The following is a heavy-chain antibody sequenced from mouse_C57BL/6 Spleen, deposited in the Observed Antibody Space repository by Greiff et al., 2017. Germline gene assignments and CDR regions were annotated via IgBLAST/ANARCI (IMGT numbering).Heavy chain of an antibody. J-gene: IGHJ4*01. CDR1: GFTFSSYG. CDR2: ISSGGSYT. CDR3: ARRYDYDGGDYYAMDY. Sequence: EVMLVESGGDLVKPGGSLKLSCAASGFTFSSYGMSWVRQTPDKRLEWVATISSGGSYTYYPDSVKGRFTISRDNAKNTLYLQMSSLKSEDTAMYYCARRYDYDGGDYYAMDYWGQGTSVTVSS. D-gene: IGHD2-4*01. V-gene: IGHV5-6*02.